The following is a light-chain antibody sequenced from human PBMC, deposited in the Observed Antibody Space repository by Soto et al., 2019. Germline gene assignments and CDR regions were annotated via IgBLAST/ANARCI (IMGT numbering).Light chain of an antibody. CDR2: EVS. CDR1: SSDVGGYNY. J-gene: IGLJ1*01. Sequence: LTQPASVSGSPGQSITISCTGTSSDVGGYNYVSWYQHHPGKAPRLMIYEVSNRPSGVSDRFSGSKSGNTASLTISGLLAEDEADYYCSSYTSISTYVFGTGTKVTVL. V-gene: IGLV2-14*01. CDR3: SSYTSISTYV.